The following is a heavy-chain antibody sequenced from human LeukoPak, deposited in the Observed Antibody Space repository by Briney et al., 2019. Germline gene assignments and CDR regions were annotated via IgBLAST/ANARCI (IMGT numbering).Heavy chain of an antibody. Sequence: ASVKVSCKASGYTFTGYYMHWVRQAPGQGLEWMGWINPNSGGTNYAQRFQGRVTVTRDTSISTAYMELSSLSSDDTAVYYCARALYGGGGFDYWGQGTLVTVSS. CDR2: INPNSGGT. V-gene: IGHV1-2*02. D-gene: IGHD4-23*01. CDR1: GYTFTGYY. CDR3: ARALYGGGGFDY. J-gene: IGHJ4*02.